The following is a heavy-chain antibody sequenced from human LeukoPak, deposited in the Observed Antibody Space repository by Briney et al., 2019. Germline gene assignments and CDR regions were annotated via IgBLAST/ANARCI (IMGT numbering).Heavy chain of an antibody. J-gene: IGHJ4*02. D-gene: IGHD6-13*01. CDR1: GGSISSSTYY. V-gene: IGHV4-39*01. CDR2: IYYSGTT. CDR3: ERGEDIAAAGLDY. Sequence: PSETLSLTCTVSGGSISSSTYYWGWIRQPPGKGLEWIGSIYYSGTTYYSPSLKSRVTISADTSQNQFSLKLTSMTAADTAVYYCERGEDIAAAGLDYWGQGTLVTVSS.